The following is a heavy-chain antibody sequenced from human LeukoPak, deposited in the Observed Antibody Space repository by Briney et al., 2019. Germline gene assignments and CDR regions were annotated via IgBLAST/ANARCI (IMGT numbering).Heavy chain of an antibody. V-gene: IGHV3-9*01. CDR3: AKDASNLRGVILYYFDY. D-gene: IGHD3-10*01. CDR1: GFTFDDYA. J-gene: IGHJ4*02. CDR2: ISWNSGSI. Sequence: PGGSLRLSCAASGFTFDDYAMHWVRQAPGKGLEWVSGISWNSGSIGYADSVKGRFTISRDNAKNSLYLQMNSLRAEDTALYYCAKDASNLRGVILYYFDYWGQGTLVTVSS.